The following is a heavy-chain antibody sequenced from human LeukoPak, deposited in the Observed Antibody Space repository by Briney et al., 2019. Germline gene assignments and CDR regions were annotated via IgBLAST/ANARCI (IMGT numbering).Heavy chain of an antibody. Sequence: ASVKVSCKTSGYNFIDYYVYWVRQAPGQRLEWMGWINPNGGGTNYAQKFQGRVTMTRDTSITTAYMELSSLRSDDTAVYYCARISSTSRGNYWGQGTLVTVSS. V-gene: IGHV1-2*02. CDR3: ARISSTSRGNY. J-gene: IGHJ4*02. D-gene: IGHD2-2*01. CDR1: GYNFIDYY. CDR2: INPNGGGT.